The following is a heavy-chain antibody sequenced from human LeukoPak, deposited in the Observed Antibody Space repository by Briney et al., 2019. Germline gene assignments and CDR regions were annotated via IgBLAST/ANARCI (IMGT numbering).Heavy chain of an antibody. CDR3: ARHPRPAIHWYFDL. V-gene: IGHV4-4*09. Sequence: SETLSLTCTVSGDSISNYYWSWVRQLPGKGLEWIGYIYPSGSTNYSPSLKSRVTISLDTSKNQFSLNLNSVTAADTAVYYCARHPRPAIHWYFDLWGRGTLATVSS. CDR2: IYPSGST. CDR1: GDSISNYY. D-gene: IGHD3-3*01. J-gene: IGHJ2*01.